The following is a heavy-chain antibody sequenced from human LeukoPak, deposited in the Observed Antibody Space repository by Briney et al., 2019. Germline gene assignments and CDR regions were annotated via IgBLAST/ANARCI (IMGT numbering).Heavy chain of an antibody. J-gene: IGHJ3*02. V-gene: IGHV3-21*01. D-gene: IGHD3-10*01. CDR2: INSNSNYM. Sequence: GGSLRLSCAASGFIFSYYSMNWVRQAPGKGLEWVSSINSNSNYMSYADSVKGRFTISRDNAKNSLYLQMTSLRAEDTAVYYCARSEFEAFDMWGQGTMVTVSS. CDR1: GFIFSYYS. CDR3: ARSEFEAFDM.